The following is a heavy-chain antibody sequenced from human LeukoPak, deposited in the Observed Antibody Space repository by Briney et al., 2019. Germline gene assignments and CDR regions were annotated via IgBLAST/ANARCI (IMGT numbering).Heavy chain of an antibody. J-gene: IGHJ4*02. CDR2: ISYDGSNK. V-gene: IGHV3-30*03. CDR3: ATASGITMIAIPFDY. D-gene: IGHD3-22*01. Sequence: PGRSPRLSCAASGFTFSNYGMHWVRQAPGKGLEWVAVISYDGSNKYYADSVKGRFTISRDNSKNTLYLQMNSLRAEDTAVYYCATASGITMIAIPFDYWGQGTLVTVSS. CDR1: GFTFSNYG.